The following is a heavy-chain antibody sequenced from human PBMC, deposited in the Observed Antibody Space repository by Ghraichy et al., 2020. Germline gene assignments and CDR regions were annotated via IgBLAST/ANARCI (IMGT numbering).Heavy chain of an antibody. CDR2: IWDDGSIK. CDR3: AGGGYTYVQNWYFDL. CDR1: GFSFSRYG. D-gene: IGHD5-18*01. J-gene: IGHJ2*01. Sequence: GGSLRLSCATSGFSFSRYGIHWVRQAPGKGLDWVAVIWDDGSIKYYADSVKGRFTISRDNSKNTLFLQMNSLRVEDTAVYYCAGGGYTYVQNWYFDLWGRGTLVTVSS. V-gene: IGHV3-33*01.